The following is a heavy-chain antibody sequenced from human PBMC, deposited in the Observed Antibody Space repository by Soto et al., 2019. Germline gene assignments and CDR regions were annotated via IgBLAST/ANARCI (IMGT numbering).Heavy chain of an antibody. CDR1: GGSISSYY. D-gene: IGHD3-10*01. V-gene: IGHV4-59*01. CDR3: AGRYGSAFDI. Sequence: SETLSLTCTVSGGSISSYYRSWIRQPPGKGLEWIGYIYYSGSTNYNPSLKSRVTISVDTSKNQFSLKLSSVTAADTAVYYCAGRYGSAFDISGQGTMVTVSS. J-gene: IGHJ3*02. CDR2: IYYSGST.